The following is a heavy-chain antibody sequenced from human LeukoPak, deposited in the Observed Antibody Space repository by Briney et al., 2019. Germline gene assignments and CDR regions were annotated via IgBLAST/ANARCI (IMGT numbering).Heavy chain of an antibody. D-gene: IGHD6-13*01. CDR2: IYYTGST. CDR3: ARVISVAAVGDDDYYYGLDV. CDR1: GGSISNGDYY. Sequence: PSETLSLTCTVSGGSISNGDYYWSWIRQPPGKGLEWIGYIYYTGSTYYNPSLKSRVTISVDTSKNQFSLKLSSVTAADTAVYYCARVISVAAVGDDDYYYGLDVWGQGTTVTVSS. V-gene: IGHV4-30-4*01. J-gene: IGHJ6*02.